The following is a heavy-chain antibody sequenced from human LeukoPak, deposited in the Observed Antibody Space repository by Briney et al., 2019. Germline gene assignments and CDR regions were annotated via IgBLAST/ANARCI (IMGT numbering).Heavy chain of an antibody. Sequence: ASVKVPCKASGYTFTSYGISWVRQAPGQGLEWMGWISAYNGNTNYAQKLQGRVTMTTDTSTSTAYMELRSLRSDDTAVYYCARVEYCSGGSCYSFVYWGQGTLVTVSS. V-gene: IGHV1-18*01. CDR3: ARVEYCSGGSCYSFVY. J-gene: IGHJ4*02. D-gene: IGHD2-15*01. CDR2: ISAYNGNT. CDR1: GYTFTSYG.